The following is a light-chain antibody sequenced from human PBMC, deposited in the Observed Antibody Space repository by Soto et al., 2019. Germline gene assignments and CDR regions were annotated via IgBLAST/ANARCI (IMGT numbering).Light chain of an antibody. Sequence: QSALTQPASVSGSPGQSITISCTGTSSDVGGYNYVSWYQQHPGKAPKLMIYDVSNRPSGVSNRFSGSKSGNTASLTISGPQAEDEADYYCSSYTSSSTVFGTGTKVTVL. CDR1: SSDVGGYNY. CDR3: SSYTSSSTV. CDR2: DVS. J-gene: IGLJ1*01. V-gene: IGLV2-14*01.